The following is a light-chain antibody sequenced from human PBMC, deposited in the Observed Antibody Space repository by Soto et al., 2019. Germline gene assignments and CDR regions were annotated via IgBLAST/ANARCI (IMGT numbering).Light chain of an antibody. J-gene: IGLJ1*01. V-gene: IGLV1-44*01. CDR3: AAWDDSLNGYV. CDR1: SSNIGSHT. CDR2: INN. Sequence: QAVVAQPPSASGTPGQRVTIACSGSSSNIGSHTVNWYQQLPGTAPKLLIYINNQRPSGVPDRFSGSKSGTSASLAISGLQSEDEAGYYCAAWDDSLNGYVFGTGTKVTVL.